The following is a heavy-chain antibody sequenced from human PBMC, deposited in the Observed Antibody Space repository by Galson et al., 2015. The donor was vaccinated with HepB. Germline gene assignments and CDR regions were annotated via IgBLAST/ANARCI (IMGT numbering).Heavy chain of an antibody. Sequence: PALVKPTQTLTLTCTFSGFSLSTSGVGVGWIRQPPGKALEWLALIYWNDDKRYSPSLKSRLTITKDTSKNQVVLTMTNMDPVDTATYYCAHRLGAVLRYFDWWPNLQSDAFDIWGQGTMVTVSS. CDR1: GFSLSTSGVG. J-gene: IGHJ3*02. CDR3: AHRLGAVLRYFDWWPNLQSDAFDI. V-gene: IGHV2-5*01. CDR2: IYWNDDK. D-gene: IGHD3-9*01.